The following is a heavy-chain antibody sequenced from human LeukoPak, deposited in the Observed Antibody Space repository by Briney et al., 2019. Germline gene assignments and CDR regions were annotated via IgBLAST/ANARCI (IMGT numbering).Heavy chain of an antibody. D-gene: IGHD3-10*01. CDR2: IYHSGST. J-gene: IGHJ6*02. V-gene: IGHV4-30-2*01. Sequence: PSQTLSLTCAVSGGSISSGGYSWSWIRQPPGKGLEWIGYIYHSGSTYYNPSLKSRVTISVDTSKNQFSLKLSSVTAADTAVYYCARDLYGDYYYYYGMDVWGQGTTVTVSS. CDR1: GGSISSGGYS. CDR3: ARDLYGDYYYYYGMDV.